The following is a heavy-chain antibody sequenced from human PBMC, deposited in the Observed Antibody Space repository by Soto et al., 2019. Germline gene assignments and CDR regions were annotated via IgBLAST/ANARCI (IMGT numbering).Heavy chain of an antibody. J-gene: IGHJ6*02. V-gene: IGHV4-59*01. CDR3: ARLRYDSWSGYYNYYYGMDV. CDR1: GGSISSYY. D-gene: IGHD3-3*01. CDR2: IYYSGST. Sequence: SETLSLTCTVSGGSISSYYWSWIRQPPGKGLEWIGYIYYSGSTNYSPSLKSRVTISVDTSKNQFSLKLSSVTAADTAVYYCARLRYDSWSGYYNYYYGMDVWGQGTTVTVSS.